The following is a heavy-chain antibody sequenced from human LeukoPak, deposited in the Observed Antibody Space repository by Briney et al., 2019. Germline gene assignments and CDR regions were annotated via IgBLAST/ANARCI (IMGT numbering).Heavy chain of an antibody. J-gene: IGHJ5*02. CDR2: ISSSGSTI. D-gene: IGHD2-15*01. Sequence: GGSLRLSCAASGFTFSDYYMSWIRQAPGEGLEWVSYISSSGSTIYYADSVKGRFTISRDNAKNSLYLQMNSLRAEDMALYYCAKDIGSSPVGGFDPWGQGTLVTVSS. CDR3: AKDIGSSPVGGFDP. V-gene: IGHV3-11*01. CDR1: GFTFSDYY.